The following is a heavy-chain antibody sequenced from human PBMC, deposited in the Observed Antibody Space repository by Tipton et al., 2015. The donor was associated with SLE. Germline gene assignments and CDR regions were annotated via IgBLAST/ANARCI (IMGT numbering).Heavy chain of an antibody. CDR1: GGSISGNF. V-gene: IGHV4-34*01. J-gene: IGHJ4*02. CDR3: ATHSGWRDF. Sequence: TLSLTCGVNGGSISGNFWSWIRQIPGKGLEWVGGVSPSGTTNYSPSLKSRVTISVDTSKNQISLKLTSVTAADTALYFCATHSGWRDFWGQGTLVTVSS. CDR2: VSPSGTT. D-gene: IGHD6-19*01.